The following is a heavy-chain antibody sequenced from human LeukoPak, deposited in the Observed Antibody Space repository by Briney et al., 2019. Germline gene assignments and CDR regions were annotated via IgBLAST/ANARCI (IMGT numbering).Heavy chain of an antibody. CDR3: ARSPIMITFGGPYYFDY. J-gene: IGHJ4*02. D-gene: IGHD3-16*01. CDR2: INHSGST. CDR1: GGSFSGYY. V-gene: IGHV4-34*01. Sequence: PSETLSLTCAVYGGSFSGYYWSWIRQPPGKGLEWIGEINHSGSTNYNPSLKSRVTISVDTSKNQFSLKLSSVTAADTAVYYCARSPIMITFGGPYYFDYWGQGTLVTVSS.